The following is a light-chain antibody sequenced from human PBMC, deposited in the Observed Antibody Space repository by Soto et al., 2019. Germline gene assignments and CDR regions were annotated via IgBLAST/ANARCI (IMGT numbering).Light chain of an antibody. J-gene: IGKJ1*01. CDR1: QSVSSSY. Sequence: EIVMTQSPATLSLSPGERATLSCRASQSVSSSYFAWYQQKPGQAPKLLIYGASSRATGIPDRFSGSGSGTDFTLIISRLEPEDFAVYYCQQYGMSPRTFGQGTKVEIK. CDR2: GAS. CDR3: QQYGMSPRT. V-gene: IGKV3-20*01.